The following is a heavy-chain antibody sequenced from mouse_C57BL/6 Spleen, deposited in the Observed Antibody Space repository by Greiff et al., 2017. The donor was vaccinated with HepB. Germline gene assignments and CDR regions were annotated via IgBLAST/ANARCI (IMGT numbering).Heavy chain of an antibody. CDR3: AGYVFAY. J-gene: IGHJ3*01. CDR1: GFTFSDYG. V-gene: IGHV5-17*01. D-gene: IGHD2-2*01. Sequence: DVHLVESGGGLVKPGGSLKLSCAASGFTFSDYGMHWVRQAPEKGLEWVAYISSGSSTIYYADTVKGRFTISRDNAKNTLFLQMTSLRSEDTAMYYCAGYVFAYWGQRTLVTVSA. CDR2: ISSGSSTI.